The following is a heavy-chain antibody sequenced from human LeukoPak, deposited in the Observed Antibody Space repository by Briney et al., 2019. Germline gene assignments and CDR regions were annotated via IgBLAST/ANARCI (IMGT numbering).Heavy chain of an antibody. CDR1: GFTFSTYS. Sequence: GGSLRLSCAASGFTFSTYSMNWVRQAPGKGLEWVSSISSSSSYIYYADSVKGRFTISRDNAKNSLYLQMNSLRAEDTAVYYWARGGSGWSSHLYWGQGTLVTVSS. J-gene: IGHJ4*02. D-gene: IGHD6-19*01. CDR2: ISSSSSYI. V-gene: IGHV3-21*01. CDR3: ARGGSGWSSHLY.